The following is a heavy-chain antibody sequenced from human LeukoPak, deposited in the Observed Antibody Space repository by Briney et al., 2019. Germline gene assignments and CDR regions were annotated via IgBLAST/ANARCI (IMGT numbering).Heavy chain of an antibody. J-gene: IGHJ4*02. D-gene: IGHD7-27*01. CDR3: ARGRLTGDPHFDY. Sequence: PSGTLSLTCTVSGGSISSYYWSWIRQPPGKGLEWIGYIYYSGSTNYNPSLKSRVTISVDTSKNQFSLKLSSVTAADTAIYYCARGRLTGDPHFDYWGQGTLVTVSS. CDR1: GGSISSYY. V-gene: IGHV4-59*01. CDR2: IYYSGST.